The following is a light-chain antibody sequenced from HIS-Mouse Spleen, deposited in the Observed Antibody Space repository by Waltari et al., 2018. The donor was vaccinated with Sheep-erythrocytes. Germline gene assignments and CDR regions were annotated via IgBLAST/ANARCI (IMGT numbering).Light chain of an antibody. CDR1: SSDVVGYNY. CDR3: CSYAGSYNHV. Sequence: QSALTQPRSVSGSPGQSVTISCTGTSSDVVGYNYVSWYQQHPGKAPKLMIYDVSKRPPGVPDRFSGSKSGNTASLTISGLQAEDEADYYCCSYAGSYNHVFATGTKVTVL. CDR2: DVS. V-gene: IGLV2-11*02. J-gene: IGLJ1*01.